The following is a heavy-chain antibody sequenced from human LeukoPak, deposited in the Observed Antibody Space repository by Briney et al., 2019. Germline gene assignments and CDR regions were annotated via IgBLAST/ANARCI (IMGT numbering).Heavy chain of an antibody. V-gene: IGHV4-34*01. D-gene: IGHD3-16*01. CDR1: GGSFSGYY. J-gene: IGHJ4*02. CDR3: ARRGDGDFDC. CDR2: INHSGST. Sequence: SETLSLTCAVYGGSFSGYYWSWIRQPPGKGLEWIGEINHSGSTNYNPSLKSRVTISVDTSKNQFTLKLSSVTAADTAVYYCARRGDGDFDCWGQGTLVTVSS.